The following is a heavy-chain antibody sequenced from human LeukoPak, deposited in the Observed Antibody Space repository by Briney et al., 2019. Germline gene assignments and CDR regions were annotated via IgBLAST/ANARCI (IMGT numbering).Heavy chain of an antibody. V-gene: IGHV3-48*01. CDR1: GFTFSSDS. CDR3: ARGGPAHASDI. D-gene: IGHD3-16*01. J-gene: IGHJ3*02. CDR2: ISGGGSPT. Sequence: GGSLRLSCAASGFTFSSDSMNWVRQAPGKGLDRVSYISGGGSPTYYADSVKGRFTTSRDNAKNSLYLQMNNLRAEDTAVYYCARGGPAHASDIWGQGTMVTVSS.